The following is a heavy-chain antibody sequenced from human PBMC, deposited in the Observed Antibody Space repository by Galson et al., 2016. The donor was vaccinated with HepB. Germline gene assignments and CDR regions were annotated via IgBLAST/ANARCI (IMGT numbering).Heavy chain of an antibody. Sequence: SLRLSCAASGFTFNSYWMHWVRQAPGKGLVWVSGINTDGSETNYADSVKGRFTIARDNAKNTVYLQMSGLRAEDTAVYYCTRGACNDGGCHSTIDSWGQGTLVTVAS. CDR1: GFTFNSYW. CDR2: INTDGSET. J-gene: IGHJ4*02. CDR3: TRGACNDGGCHSTIDS. D-gene: IGHD2-15*01. V-gene: IGHV3-74*01.